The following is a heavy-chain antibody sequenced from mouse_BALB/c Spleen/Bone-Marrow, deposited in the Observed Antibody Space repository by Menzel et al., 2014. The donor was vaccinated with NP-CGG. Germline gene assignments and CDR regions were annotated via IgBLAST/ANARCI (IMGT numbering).Heavy chain of an antibody. V-gene: IGHV1S137*01. J-gene: IGHJ3*01. CDR3: ARSGYGYDWFAY. D-gene: IGHD2-2*01. CDR1: GYTFTDYA. Sequence: VNLVESGPGLVRPGVSVKISCKGSGYTFTDYAMHWVKQSHAKSLEWIGVISTYSGNTNYNQKFKGKATMTVDKSSSTAYMELARLTSEDSAIYYCARSGYGYDWFAYWGQGTLVTVSA. CDR2: ISTYSGNT.